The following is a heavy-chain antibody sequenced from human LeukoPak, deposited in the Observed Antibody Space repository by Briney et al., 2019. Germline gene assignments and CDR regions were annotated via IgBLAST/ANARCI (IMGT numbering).Heavy chain of an antibody. CDR2: IIPIFGTA. Sequence: RASVKVSCKASGYTFTRYGISWVRQAPGQGLEWMGGIIPIFGTANYAQKFQGRVTITADESTSTAYMELSSLRSEDTAVYYCARDSSNYGNWFDPWGQGTLVTVSS. CDR1: GYTFTRYG. D-gene: IGHD5-24*01. V-gene: IGHV1-69*13. J-gene: IGHJ5*02. CDR3: ARDSSNYGNWFDP.